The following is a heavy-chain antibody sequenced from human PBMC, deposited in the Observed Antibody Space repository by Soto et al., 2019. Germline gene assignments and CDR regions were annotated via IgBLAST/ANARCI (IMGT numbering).Heavy chain of an antibody. Sequence: SVKVSCKASGGTFSSYAISWVRQAPGQGLEWMGGIIPIFGTANYAQKFQGRVTITADESTSTAYMELSSLRSEDTAVYYCARLADYYDSSGYPQNGMDVWGQGTTVTVSS. CDR1: GGTFSSYA. D-gene: IGHD3-22*01. CDR2: IIPIFGTA. CDR3: ARLADYYDSSGYPQNGMDV. J-gene: IGHJ6*02. V-gene: IGHV1-69*13.